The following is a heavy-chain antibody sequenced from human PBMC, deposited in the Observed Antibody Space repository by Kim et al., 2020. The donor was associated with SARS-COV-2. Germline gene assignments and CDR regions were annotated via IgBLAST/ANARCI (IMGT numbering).Heavy chain of an antibody. D-gene: IGHD2-15*01. CDR1: GESFSGYQ. Sequence: SETLSLSCAVYGESFSGYQWSWIRQFPGKGLQWIGEINHSGSTNSNPSLKSRAPISVDTSKNQFSLKLSSVTAADTAVYYCARRTFLRGIDYWGQGTLVTVSS. J-gene: IGHJ4*02. CDR3: ARRTFLRGIDY. V-gene: IGHV4-34*01. CDR2: INHSGST.